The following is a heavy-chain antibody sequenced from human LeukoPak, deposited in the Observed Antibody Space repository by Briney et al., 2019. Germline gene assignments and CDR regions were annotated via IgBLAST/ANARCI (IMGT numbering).Heavy chain of an antibody. Sequence: PSETLSLTCAVYGGSFSGYYWSWIRQPPGKGLEWIGEINHSGSTNYNPSLKSRVTISVDTSKNQFSLKLSSVTAADTAVYYCARAVSERYPRDVPPNTRWFDPWGQGTLVTVSS. CDR1: GGSFSGYY. J-gene: IGHJ5*02. V-gene: IGHV4-34*01. CDR2: INHSGST. D-gene: IGHD2-2*02. CDR3: ARAVSERYPRDVPPNTRWFDP.